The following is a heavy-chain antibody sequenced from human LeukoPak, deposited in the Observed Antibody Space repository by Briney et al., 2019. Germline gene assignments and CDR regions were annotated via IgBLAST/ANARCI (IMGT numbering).Heavy chain of an antibody. V-gene: IGHV4-59*08. J-gene: IGHJ3*02. Sequence: SETLSLTCTVSGGSISSYYWSWIRQPPGKGMEWIGYIYYSGSTNYNPSLKSRVTISADTSTNQFSLKLSSVTAADTAVYYCACNYYDSSGYYADAFDIWGQGTMVTVSS. CDR3: ACNYYDSSGYYADAFDI. CDR2: IYYSGST. CDR1: GGSISSYY. D-gene: IGHD3-22*01.